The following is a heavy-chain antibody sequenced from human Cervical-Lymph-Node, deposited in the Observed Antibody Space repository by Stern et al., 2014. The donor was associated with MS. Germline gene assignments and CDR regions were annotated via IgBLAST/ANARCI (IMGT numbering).Heavy chain of an antibody. D-gene: IGHD5-12*01. CDR1: GGSISNPNW. V-gene: IGHV4-4*02. CDR2: IYHIGTT. J-gene: IGHJ4*02. CDR3: ARVHSGYNWFDY. Sequence: QVQLQESGPGLVKPSGTLSLTCAVSGGSISNPNWWGWVRQTPGMGLEWIGEIYHIGTTNFSPSLQSRVFMSAEKSPNTFSLVLKCVTAADTAVYYCARVHSGYNWFDYWGQGTLVTVSS.